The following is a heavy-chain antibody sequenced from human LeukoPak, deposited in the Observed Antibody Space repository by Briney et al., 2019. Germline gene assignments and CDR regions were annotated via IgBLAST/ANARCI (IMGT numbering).Heavy chain of an antibody. CDR3: AKKVFSGWYGAFDI. D-gene: IGHD6-19*01. Sequence: GRSLRLSCAGSGFTFSNYGMHWVRQAPDKGLEWVAVIAMDGSNKYYAGSVKGRFTISRDNSKNTLYLQMNSLRAEDTAVYYCAKKVFSGWYGAFDIWGQGTMVTVSS. V-gene: IGHV3-30*18. CDR2: IAMDGSNK. J-gene: IGHJ3*02. CDR1: GFTFSNYG.